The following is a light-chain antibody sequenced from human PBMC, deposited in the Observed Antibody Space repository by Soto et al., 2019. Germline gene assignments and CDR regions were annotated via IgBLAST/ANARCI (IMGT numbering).Light chain of an antibody. CDR3: QLSQQRSSWPPIA. Sequence: DIVFTQSPATLSLSPGNRVTLSCRANERISHSLAWYQQKPGQAPRILIYDASFRATGIPERFSGSGSGTDFTLSISSLEPEDFAVYYCQLSQQRSSWPPIAFGQGTRLEIK. CDR2: DAS. V-gene: IGKV3-11*01. CDR1: ERISHS. J-gene: IGKJ5*01.